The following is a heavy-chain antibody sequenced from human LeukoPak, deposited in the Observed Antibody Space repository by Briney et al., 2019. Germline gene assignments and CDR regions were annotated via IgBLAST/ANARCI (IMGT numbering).Heavy chain of an antibody. Sequence: GASVKVSCKASGYTFTSYGMSWVRQAPRQGLEWMGWISAYNGNTNYAQKLQGRVTMTTDTSTSTAYMELRSLRSDDTAVYYCARERDYDILTGYYGYYYGMDVWGKGTTFTVSS. J-gene: IGHJ6*04. D-gene: IGHD3-9*01. CDR3: ARERDYDILTGYYGYYYGMDV. V-gene: IGHV1-18*04. CDR1: GYTFTSYG. CDR2: ISAYNGNT.